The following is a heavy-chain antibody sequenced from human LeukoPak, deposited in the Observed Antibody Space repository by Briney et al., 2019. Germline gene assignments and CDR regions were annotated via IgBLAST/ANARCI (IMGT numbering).Heavy chain of an antibody. CDR2: IYYSGST. V-gene: IGHV4-59*08. Sequence: SETLSLTCTVSGCSISSYYWSWIRQPPGKGLEWIGNIYYSGSTNYNPSLKSRVTISVDTSKNQFSLKLSSVTAADTAVYYCARLGGIAVAGTVGNYYYYGMDVRGQGTTVTVSS. CDR1: GCSISSYY. D-gene: IGHD6-19*01. J-gene: IGHJ6*02. CDR3: ARLGGIAVAGTVGNYYYYGMDV.